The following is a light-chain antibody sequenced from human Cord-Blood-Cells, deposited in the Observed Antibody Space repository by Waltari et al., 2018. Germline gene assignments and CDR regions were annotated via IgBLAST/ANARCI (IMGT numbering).Light chain of an antibody. Sequence: QSALTQPAPVSGSPGQSITISRTGTSRDVGGHHYVPWYQQSPGKAPILMIYDVSNRPSGVSNRFSGSKSCNTASLTSSGLQAEDEADYYCSSYTSSSTYVVGTGTKVTVL. J-gene: IGLJ1*01. CDR2: DVS. CDR1: SRDVGGHHY. CDR3: SSYTSSSTYV. V-gene: IGLV2-14*01.